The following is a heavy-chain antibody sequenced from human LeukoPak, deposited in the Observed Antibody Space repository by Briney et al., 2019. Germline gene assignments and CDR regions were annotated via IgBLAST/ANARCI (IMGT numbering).Heavy chain of an antibody. J-gene: IGHJ6*02. CDR3: ARDPYSSSWYPRSYYYYGMDV. V-gene: IGHV1-2*02. D-gene: IGHD6-13*01. Sequence: ASVKVSCKASGYTFTGNYMHWVRQAPGQGLEWMGWINPNSGGTNYAQKFQGRVTMTRDTSISTAYMELSRLRSDDTAVYYCARDPYSSSWYPRSYYYYGMDVWGQGTTVTVSS. CDR1: GYTFTGNY. CDR2: INPNSGGT.